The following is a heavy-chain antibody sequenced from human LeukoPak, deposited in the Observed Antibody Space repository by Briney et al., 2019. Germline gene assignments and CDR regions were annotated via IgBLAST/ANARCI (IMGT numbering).Heavy chain of an antibody. CDR3: ARWLGDYGGAFDI. J-gene: IGHJ3*02. D-gene: IGHD4/OR15-4a*01. V-gene: IGHV3-48*03. CDR1: GFTFSSYE. Sequence: GGSLRLSCAASGFTFSSYEMNWVRQAPGKGLEWVSYISSSGSTIYYADSVKGRFTISRDNAKNSLYLQMNSLRAEDTAVYYCARWLGDYGGAFDIWGQGTMVTVSS. CDR2: ISSSGSTI.